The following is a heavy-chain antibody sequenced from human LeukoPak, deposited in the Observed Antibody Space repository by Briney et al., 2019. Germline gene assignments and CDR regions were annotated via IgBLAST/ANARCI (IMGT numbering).Heavy chain of an antibody. Sequence: ASVKVSCKASGYTFTTYDINWVRQATGQGLEWMGWMNPNSGNTGYAQKFQGRVTMTRNTSITTAYMELSSLRSDDTAVYYCARVSRGDYDYVDYWGQGTLVTVSS. CDR1: GYTFTTYD. CDR2: MNPNSGNT. CDR3: ARVSRGDYDYVDY. V-gene: IGHV1-8*01. J-gene: IGHJ4*02. D-gene: IGHD5-12*01.